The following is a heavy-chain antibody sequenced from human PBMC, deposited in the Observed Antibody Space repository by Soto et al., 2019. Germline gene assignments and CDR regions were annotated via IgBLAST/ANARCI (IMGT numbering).Heavy chain of an antibody. CDR1: GFTFSSYS. J-gene: IGHJ4*02. V-gene: IGHV3-21*01. D-gene: IGHD3-22*01. CDR2: ITSSSSYI. Sequence: EVQLVESGGGLVKPGGSLRLSCAASGFTFSSYSMNWVRQAPGKGLEWVSSITSSSSYIYYADSVTGRFTISRDNAKNSLYLQMTSLSAEDTAVSYCERLTSYDSRVYYCYWGQGTLVTVSS. CDR3: ERLTSYDSRVYYCY.